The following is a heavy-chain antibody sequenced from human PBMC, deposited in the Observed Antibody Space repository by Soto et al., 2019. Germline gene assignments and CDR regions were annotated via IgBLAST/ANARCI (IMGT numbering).Heavy chain of an antibody. Sequence: GGSLRLSCAATGFVVDRTYMTWVRQAPGKGLEWVSVIYSGGGTYYADSVEGRFTISRDTSKNTLHLQMNDLRAEDTALYYCVRGGVQDAFDIWGQGTMVTVSS. CDR2: IYSGGGT. CDR1: GFVVDRTY. CDR3: VRGGVQDAFDI. J-gene: IGHJ3*02. D-gene: IGHD1-26*01. V-gene: IGHV3-53*01.